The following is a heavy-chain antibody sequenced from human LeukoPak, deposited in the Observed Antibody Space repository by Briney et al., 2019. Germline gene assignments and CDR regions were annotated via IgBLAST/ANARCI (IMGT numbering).Heavy chain of an antibody. J-gene: IGHJ3*02. V-gene: IGHV4-30-2*01. CDR1: GGSISSGGYY. CDR3: ARGVSLDASDI. CDR2: IYHSGST. Sequence: SETLSLTCTVSGGSISSGGYYWSWIRQPPGKGLEWIGYIYHSGSTYYNPSLKSRVTISVDRSKNQFSLKLSSVTAADTAVYYCARGVSLDASDIWGQGTMVTVSS.